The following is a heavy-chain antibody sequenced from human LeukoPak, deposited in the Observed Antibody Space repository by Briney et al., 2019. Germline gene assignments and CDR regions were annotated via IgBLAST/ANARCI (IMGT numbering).Heavy chain of an antibody. V-gene: IGHV3-13*01. CDR1: GFILSNYD. CDR2: IGTAGDT. J-gene: IGHJ6*02. CDR3: AREYVLAVAGTNYYHGMDV. D-gene: IGHD6-19*01. Sequence: PGGSLRLSCAASGFILSNYDMHWVSQRPGKGLGWVSTIGTAGDTYYADSVEGRFTISRESAMNSLSLQMNTLRGGDTAHYYCAREYVLAVAGTNYYHGMDVWGQGTAVTVYS.